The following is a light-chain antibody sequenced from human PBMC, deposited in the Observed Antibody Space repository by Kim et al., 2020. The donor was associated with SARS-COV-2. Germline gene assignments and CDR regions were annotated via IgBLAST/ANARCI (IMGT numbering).Light chain of an antibody. V-gene: IGKV3-15*01. CDR2: GAS. CDR1: QSVSSD. Sequence: EIVMTQSPATLSVSPGESATLSCRPSQSVSSDLAWYQQKPGQAPRLLIYGASTRATGIPARFSGSGSGTEFTLTISSLQSEDFAVYYCQHYNNWPQTFGQGTKLEI. CDR3: QHYNNWPQT. J-gene: IGKJ2*01.